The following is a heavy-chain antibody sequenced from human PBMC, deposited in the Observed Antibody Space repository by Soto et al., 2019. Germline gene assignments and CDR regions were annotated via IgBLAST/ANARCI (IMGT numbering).Heavy chain of an antibody. Sequence: QLQLQESGPGLVKPSETLSLTCTVSGASVPSSTYYWGWIRQPPGKGLAWIGSIYYSGSTYYNPSLRSRVTISVDTSNNLVSPKLTSVTAADTAVYYWVNDYGDYKSYYGMAVGGQGTTVSVSS. CDR3: VNDYGDYKSYYGMAV. CDR2: IYYSGST. CDR1: GASVPSSTYY. J-gene: IGHJ6*02. D-gene: IGHD4-17*01. V-gene: IGHV4-39*01.